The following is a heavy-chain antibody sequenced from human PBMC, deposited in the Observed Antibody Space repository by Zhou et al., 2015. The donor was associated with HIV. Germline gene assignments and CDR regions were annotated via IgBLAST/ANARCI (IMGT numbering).Heavy chain of an antibody. D-gene: IGHD4-11*01. CDR1: GFTFTNAW. J-gene: IGHJ2*01. CDR2: INEEGSER. CDR3: ARVIDYNGYWYFDL. V-gene: IGHV3-7*01. Sequence: DVQVVESGGGLVKPGGSLRLACAASGFTFTNAWMTWVRQAPGKGLEWVANINEEGSERYYGDSVRGRFTVSRDNARKSLSLEMKSLRIEDTAVYYCARVIDYNGYWYFDLWGRGTLVTVSS.